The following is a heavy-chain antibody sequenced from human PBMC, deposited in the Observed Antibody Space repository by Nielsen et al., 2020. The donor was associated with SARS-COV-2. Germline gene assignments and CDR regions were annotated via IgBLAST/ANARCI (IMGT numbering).Heavy chain of an antibody. V-gene: IGHV4-61*01. Sequence: SETLSLTYTVSGGSVSSVSYYWSWIRQPPGKKLEWIGYMYYGGSTNYNPSLKSRVTISVDTSKNQFSLNLSSVTAADTAVYYCARGPHDYGDYWLGYWGQGTLVTVSS. CDR2: MYYGGST. D-gene: IGHD4-17*01. CDR3: ARGPHDYGDYWLGY. CDR1: GGSVSSVSYY. J-gene: IGHJ4*02.